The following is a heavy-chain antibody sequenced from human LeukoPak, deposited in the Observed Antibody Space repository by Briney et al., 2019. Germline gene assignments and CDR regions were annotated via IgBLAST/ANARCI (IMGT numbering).Heavy chain of an antibody. CDR1: GFTFSSYS. CDR3: AGDYDILTGYAPYYYYGMDV. CDR2: ISSSSSYI. Sequence: GGSLRLSCAASGFTFSSYSMNWVRQAPGKRLEWVSSISSSSSYIYYADSVKGRFTISRDNAKNSLYLQMNSLRAEDTAVYYCAGDYDILTGYAPYYYYGMDVWGKGTTVTVSS. V-gene: IGHV3-21*01. D-gene: IGHD3-9*01. J-gene: IGHJ6*04.